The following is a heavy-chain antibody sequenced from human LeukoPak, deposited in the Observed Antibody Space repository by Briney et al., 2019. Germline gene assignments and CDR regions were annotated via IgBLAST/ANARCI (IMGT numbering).Heavy chain of an antibody. V-gene: IGHV3-30*04. CDR2: IAHDGSNK. D-gene: IGHD1-7*01. Sequence: GGSLRLSCAASGFTFSSYAMHWVRQAPGKGLEWVALIAHDGSNKYYADSVKGRFTISRDNSRSILYLQMNSLRPEDTAVYSCARSFFQWNYGSCLDSWGQGTLVTVSS. CDR3: ARSFFQWNYGSCLDS. CDR1: GFTFSSYA. J-gene: IGHJ4*02.